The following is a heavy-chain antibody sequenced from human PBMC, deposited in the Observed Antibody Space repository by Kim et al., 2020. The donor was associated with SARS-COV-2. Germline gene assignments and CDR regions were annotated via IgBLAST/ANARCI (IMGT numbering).Heavy chain of an antibody. CDR3: ARGPGAFDY. D-gene: IGHD3-10*01. Sequence: WYNDYAVSVKSRIIINPETSKNQVSLQLNSVTPEDTAVYYCARGPGAFDYWGQGTLVTVSS. CDR2: WYN. J-gene: IGHJ4*02. V-gene: IGHV6-1*01.